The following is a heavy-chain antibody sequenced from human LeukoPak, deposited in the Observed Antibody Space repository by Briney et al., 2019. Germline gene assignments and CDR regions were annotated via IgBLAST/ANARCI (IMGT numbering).Heavy chain of an antibody. J-gene: IGHJ4*02. CDR1: GYTFTSNY. Sequence: GASVKVSCKASGYTFTSNYIHWVRQAPGQGLEWMGMIYPRDGSTSYAQKFQGRVTVTRDTSTSTVHTELSGLRSEDTAVCYCARDQEGFDYWGQGTLVTVSS. CDR2: IYPRDGST. CDR3: ARDQEGFDY. V-gene: IGHV1-46*01.